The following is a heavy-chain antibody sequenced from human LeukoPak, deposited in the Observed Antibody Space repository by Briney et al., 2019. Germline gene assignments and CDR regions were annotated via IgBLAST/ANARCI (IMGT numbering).Heavy chain of an antibody. J-gene: IGHJ4*02. CDR1: GNTFTRYY. V-gene: IGHV1-46*01. Sequence: ASVKVSCRASGNTFTRYYMHWVRQAPGQGLEWMGLIDPSGARTTHAEKFQGRVTLTGDTSTSTVYMELSSLRSEDTAVYYCARVGIGSLVATVFFWGQGTLVTVSS. CDR3: ARVGIGSLVATVFF. D-gene: IGHD5-12*01. CDR2: IDPSGART.